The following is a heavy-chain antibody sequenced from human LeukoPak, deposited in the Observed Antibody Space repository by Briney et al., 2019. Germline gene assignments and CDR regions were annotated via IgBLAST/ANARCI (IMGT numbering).Heavy chain of an antibody. CDR1: GYTFTSYG. CDR2: ISAYNGNT. D-gene: IGHD1-26*01. Sequence: ASVKVSCKASGYTFTSYGISWVRRAPGQGLEWMGWISAYNGNTNYAQKLQGRVTMTTDTSTSTAYMELRSLRSDDTAVYYCARVAGWELLNYYYYGMDVWGQGTTVTVSS. J-gene: IGHJ6*02. V-gene: IGHV1-18*01. CDR3: ARVAGWELLNYYYYGMDV.